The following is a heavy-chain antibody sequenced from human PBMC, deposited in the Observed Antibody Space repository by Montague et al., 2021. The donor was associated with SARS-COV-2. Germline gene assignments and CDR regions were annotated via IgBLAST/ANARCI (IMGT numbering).Heavy chain of an antibody. CDR1: GGSISSYY. D-gene: IGHD3-10*01. CDR3: ARVRYYGSGTSLGMDV. Sequence: SETLSLTCTVSGGSISSYYWSWIRQPPGKGLEWIGYIYYSGSTNYNPSLKSRVTISVDTSKNQFSLKLSSMTAADTAVYYCARVRYYGSGTSLGMDVWGQGTTVTVSS. V-gene: IGHV4-59*12. J-gene: IGHJ6*02. CDR2: IYYSGST.